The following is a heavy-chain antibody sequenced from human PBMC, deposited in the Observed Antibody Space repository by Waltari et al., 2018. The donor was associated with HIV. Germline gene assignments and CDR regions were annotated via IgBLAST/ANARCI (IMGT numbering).Heavy chain of an antibody. D-gene: IGHD2-15*01. CDR1: GGTFSSYA. Sequence: QVQLVQSGAEVKKPGSSVKVSCKASGGTFSSYAISWVRQAPGQGLEWMGGIIPIFGTANYAQKCQGRVTITADESTSTAYMELSSVRSEDTAVYYCARGGPIGCSGGSCYYPGPNGVQYYYYGMDVWGQGTTVTVSS. J-gene: IGHJ6*02. CDR2: IIPIFGTA. CDR3: ARGGPIGCSGGSCYYPGPNGVQYYYYGMDV. V-gene: IGHV1-69*01.